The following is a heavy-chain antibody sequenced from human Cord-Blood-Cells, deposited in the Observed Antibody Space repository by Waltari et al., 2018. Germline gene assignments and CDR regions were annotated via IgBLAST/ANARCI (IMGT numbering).Heavy chain of an antibody. CDR1: GFTVRSNY. Sequence: EVQLLETVGGLIPRGGSLGLSCAASGFTVRSNYMSWVRQATGKGVECVLVIYSGGSTYYAASVKGRFTSSRDNSKNTLYLQRNSLRAEDTAVYYCARVGDRFYWGQGTLVTVSS. CDR2: IYSGGST. CDR3: ARVGDRFY. D-gene: IGHD3-16*01. J-gene: IGHJ4*02. V-gene: IGHV3-53*02.